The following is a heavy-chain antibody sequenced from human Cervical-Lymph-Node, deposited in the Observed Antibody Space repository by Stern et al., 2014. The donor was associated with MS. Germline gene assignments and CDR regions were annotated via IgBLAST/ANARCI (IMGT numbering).Heavy chain of an antibody. CDR3: ARVVRFLEWVPFDP. CDR1: GGSVSSGGYT. V-gene: IGHV4-30-2*01. Sequence: QLQLQESGSGLVRPSQTLSLTCTVSGGSVSSGGYTWGWLRQPPGKGLEGIGYIYEDESSYYNPSLKRRVTISIDRSKNQFSLRLSSMTAADTALYYCARVVRFLEWVPFDPWGQGILVTVSS. CDR2: IYEDESS. J-gene: IGHJ5*02. D-gene: IGHD3-3*01.